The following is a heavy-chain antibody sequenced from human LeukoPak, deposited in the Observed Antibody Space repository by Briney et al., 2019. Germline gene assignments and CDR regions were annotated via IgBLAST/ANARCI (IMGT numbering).Heavy chain of an antibody. J-gene: IGHJ6*03. CDR1: GGTFSSYA. Sequence: GASVKVSCKASGGTFSSYAISWVRQAPGQGLEWMGGIIPIFGTANYAQKFQGRVTITTDESTSTAYMELSRLRSEDTAVYYCARVELTGAYYYYYMDVWGKGTTVTVSS. V-gene: IGHV1-69*05. CDR3: ARVELTGAYYYYYMDV. D-gene: IGHD7-27*01. CDR2: IIPIFGTA.